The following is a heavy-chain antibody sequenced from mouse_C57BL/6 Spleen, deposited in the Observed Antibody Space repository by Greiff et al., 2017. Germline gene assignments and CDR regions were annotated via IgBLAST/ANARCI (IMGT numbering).Heavy chain of an antibody. CDR3: ARQGYGSKGGYFAY. CDR2: IYPGDGDT. J-gene: IGHJ2*01. D-gene: IGHD1-1*01. CDR1: GYAFSSYW. Sequence: VQGVESGAELVKPGASVKISCKASGYAFSSYWMNWVKQRPGKGLEWIGQIYPGDGDTNYNGKFKGKATLTADKSSSTAYMQLSSLTSEDSAVYFCARQGYGSKGGYFAYWGQGTTLTVSS. V-gene: IGHV1-80*01.